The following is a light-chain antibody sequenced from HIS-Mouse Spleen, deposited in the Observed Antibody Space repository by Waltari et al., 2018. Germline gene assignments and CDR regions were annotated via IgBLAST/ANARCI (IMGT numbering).Light chain of an antibody. CDR3: YSTDSSGNHRV. CDR2: EDS. V-gene: IGLV3-10*01. CDR1: ALPQQY. Sequence: SYELTQPPSVSVSPGQTARITCSGAALPQQYASWYQQKSGQAPVLVIYEDSKRPSGIPERFSGSSSGTMATLTISGAQVEDEADYYCYSTDSSGNHRVFGGGTKLTVL. J-gene: IGLJ2*01.